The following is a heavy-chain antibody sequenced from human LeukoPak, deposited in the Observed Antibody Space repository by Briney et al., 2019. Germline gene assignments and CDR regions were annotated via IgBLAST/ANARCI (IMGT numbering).Heavy chain of an antibody. V-gene: IGHV4-39*07. Sequence: SETLFLTCTVSGGSIRSSSYYWGWIRQPPGKGLEWIGSIYYSGSTYYNPSLKSRVTISVDTSKNQFSLKLSSVTAADTAVYYCARVHGYGGAFDIWGQGTMVTVSS. CDR3: ARVHGYGGAFDI. CDR2: IYYSGST. D-gene: IGHD5-12*01. J-gene: IGHJ3*02. CDR1: GGSIRSSSYY.